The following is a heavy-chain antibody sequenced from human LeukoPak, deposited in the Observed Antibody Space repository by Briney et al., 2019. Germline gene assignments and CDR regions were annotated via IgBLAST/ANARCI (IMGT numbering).Heavy chain of an antibody. J-gene: IGHJ4*02. V-gene: IGHV3-30-3*01. Sequence: GRSLRLSCAASGFSFNSYAFHWVRQAPGKGLEWVAVISYDGSNKYYADSVKGRFTISRDNSKNTVYLQMNSLRVEDTAVYYCAKAGVTPGDYWGQGTLVTVSS. CDR2: ISYDGSNK. CDR3: AKAGVTPGDY. D-gene: IGHD4-23*01. CDR1: GFSFNSYA.